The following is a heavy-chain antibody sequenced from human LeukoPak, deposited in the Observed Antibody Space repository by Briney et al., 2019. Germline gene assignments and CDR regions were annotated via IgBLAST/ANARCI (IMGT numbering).Heavy chain of an antibody. CDR2: INHGGST. V-gene: IGHV4-34*01. D-gene: IGHD6-13*01. J-gene: IGHJ6*02. CDR1: GGSFSGYY. CDR3: ARSRGAAAALTHYYYGMDV. Sequence: SETLSLTCAVYGGSFSGYYWSWIRQPPGKGLEWIGEINHGGSTNYNPSLKSRVTISVDTSKNQFSLKLSSVTAADTAVYYCARSRGAAAALTHYYYGMDVWGPGTTVTVSS.